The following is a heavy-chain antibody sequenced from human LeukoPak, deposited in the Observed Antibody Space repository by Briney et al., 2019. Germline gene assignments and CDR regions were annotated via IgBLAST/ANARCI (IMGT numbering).Heavy chain of an antibody. CDR3: ARGPASRRDFWSGYLGDAFDI. CDR1: GFTFSSYA. CDR2: ISGSGGST. V-gene: IGHV3-23*01. D-gene: IGHD3-3*01. J-gene: IGHJ3*02. Sequence: PGGSLRLSCPASGFTFSSYAMSWVRQAPGKGLEWVSAISGSGGSTYYADSVKGRFTISRDNAKNSLYLQMNSLRAEDTAVYYCARGPASRRDFWSGYLGDAFDIWGQGTMVTVSS.